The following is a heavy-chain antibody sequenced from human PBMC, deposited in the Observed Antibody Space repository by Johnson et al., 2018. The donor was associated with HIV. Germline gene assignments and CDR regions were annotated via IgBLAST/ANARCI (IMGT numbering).Heavy chain of an antibody. CDR3: ARPTIAARPDAFDI. J-gene: IGHJ3*02. CDR1: GFIFRTHW. Sequence: VQLVESGGGLVQPGGSLRLSCAGSGFIFRTHWIHWVRQPPGKGLEWVATIRQDGSEKFYVDSVKGRFTIFRDNAENSLFLQMDSLIAEDTAVYYCARPTIAARPDAFDIWGQGTMVTVSS. CDR2: IRQDGSEK. V-gene: IGHV3-7*05. D-gene: IGHD6-6*01.